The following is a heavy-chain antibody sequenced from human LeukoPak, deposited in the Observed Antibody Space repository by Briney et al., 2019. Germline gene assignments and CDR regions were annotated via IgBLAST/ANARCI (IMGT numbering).Heavy chain of an antibody. V-gene: IGHV1-18*01. CDR1: GYTFTSYG. CDR2: ISAYNVNT. J-gene: IGHJ4*02. Sequence: ASVKVSCKASGYTFTSYGISWVRQAPGQGREWMGWISAYNVNTNYAQKLQGRVTMTTYTSKSTAYMELRRLRSDDTAVYYCARGLPYYYDSSGYSDYFGYWGQGTLVTVSS. CDR3: ARGLPYYYDSSGYSDYFGY. D-gene: IGHD3-22*01.